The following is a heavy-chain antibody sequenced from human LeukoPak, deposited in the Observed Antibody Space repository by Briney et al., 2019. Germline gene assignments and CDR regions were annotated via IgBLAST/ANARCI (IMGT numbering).Heavy chain of an antibody. D-gene: IGHD5-12*01. J-gene: IGHJ4*02. CDR2: ISSNGGST. V-gene: IGHV3-64*01. Sequence: GGSLRLSCAASGFTFSSYAMHWVRQAPGKGLEYVSAISSNGGSTYYANSVKGRFTISRDNSKNTLYLQMGSLRAEDMAVYYCARDIGGYGDYWGQGTPVTVAS. CDR3: ARDIGGYGDY. CDR1: GFTFSSYA.